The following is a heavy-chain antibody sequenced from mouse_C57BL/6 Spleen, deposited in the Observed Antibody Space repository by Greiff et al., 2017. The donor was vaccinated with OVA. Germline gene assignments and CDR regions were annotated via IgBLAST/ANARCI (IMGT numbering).Heavy chain of an antibody. D-gene: IGHD1-1*01. CDR3: ARRRGYTGNWYFDV. CDR1: GYTFTSYW. J-gene: IGHJ1*03. Sequence: VQLQQPGAELVRPGTSVKLSCKASGYTFTSYWMHWVKQRPGQGLEWIGVIDPSDSYTNYNQKFKGKATLTVDTSSSTAYMQLSSLTSEDSAVYYCARRRGYTGNWYFDVWGTGTTVTVSS. CDR2: IDPSDSYT. V-gene: IGHV1-59*01.